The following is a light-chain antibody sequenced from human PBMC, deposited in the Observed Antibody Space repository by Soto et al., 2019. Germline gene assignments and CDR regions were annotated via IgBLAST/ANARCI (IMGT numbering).Light chain of an antibody. CDR3: QTWGTGFWV. J-gene: IGLJ3*02. Sequence: QAVVTQSPSASASLGASVKLTCTLSSGHSSYAIAWHQQQPERGPRYLMKLNSDGRHSKGDGIPDRFSGSSSGAERYLTISSLQSEDEADYYCQTWGTGFWVFGGGTKLTVL. V-gene: IGLV4-69*01. CDR2: LNSDGRH. CDR1: SGHSSYA.